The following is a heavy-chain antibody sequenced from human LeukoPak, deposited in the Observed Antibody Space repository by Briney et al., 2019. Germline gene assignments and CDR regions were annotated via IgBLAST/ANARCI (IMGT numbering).Heavy chain of an antibody. D-gene: IGHD2-2*01. J-gene: IGHJ4*02. Sequence: GGSLRLSCATSGFTFDDYAMHWVRQAPGKGLEWVSGINWNSGNIGYADSVKGRFTVSRDNAKNSLYLQMNSLRAEDTAVYYCAKDRFGCSSTSCYSLDYWGQGTLVTVSS. CDR3: AKDRFGCSSTSCYSLDY. CDR1: GFTFDDYA. CDR2: INWNSGNI. V-gene: IGHV3-9*01.